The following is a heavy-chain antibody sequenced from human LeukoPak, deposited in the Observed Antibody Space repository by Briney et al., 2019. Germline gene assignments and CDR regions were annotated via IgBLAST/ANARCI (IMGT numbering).Heavy chain of an antibody. J-gene: IGHJ4*02. V-gene: IGHV1-2*02. CDR3: ARAVVVVAATMIDY. D-gene: IGHD2-15*01. CDR1: GYTFTGYY. Sequence: ASVKVSCKASGYTFTGYYMHWVRQAPGQGLEWMGWTNPNSGGTNYAQKFQGRVTMTRDTSISTAYMELSRLGSDDTAVYHCARAVVVVAATMIDYWGQGTLVTVSS. CDR2: TNPNSGGT.